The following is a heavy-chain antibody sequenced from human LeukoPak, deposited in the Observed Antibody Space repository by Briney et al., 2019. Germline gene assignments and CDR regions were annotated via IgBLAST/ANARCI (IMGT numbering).Heavy chain of an antibody. D-gene: IGHD6-19*01. Sequence: ASVKVSCKASGYTFTSYYMHWVRQAPGQELEWMGIINPSGGSTSYAQKFQGSVTMTRDTSTSTVYMELSSLRSEDTAVYYCARSPLEAAVAVMGDYWGQGTLVTVSS. J-gene: IGHJ4*02. V-gene: IGHV1-46*01. CDR2: INPSGGST. CDR3: ARSPLEAAVAVMGDY. CDR1: GYTFTSYY.